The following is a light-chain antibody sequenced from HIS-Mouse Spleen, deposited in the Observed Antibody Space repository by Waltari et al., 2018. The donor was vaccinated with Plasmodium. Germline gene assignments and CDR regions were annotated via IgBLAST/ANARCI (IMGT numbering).Light chain of an antibody. CDR1: NLGSKY. CDR2: QDS. V-gene: IGLV3-1*01. J-gene: IGLJ2*01. Sequence: SSELTQPPSVSVSPGQTASITCSGDNLGSKYACWYQQKPGQSPVLVIYQDSKRPSGIPERFSGSNSGNTATLTISGTQAMDEADYYCQAWDSSTVVFGGGTKLTVL. CDR3: QAWDSSTVV.